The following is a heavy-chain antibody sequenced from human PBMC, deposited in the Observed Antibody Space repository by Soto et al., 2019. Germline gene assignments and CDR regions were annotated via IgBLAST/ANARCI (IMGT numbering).Heavy chain of an antibody. CDR2: IYNSGST. CDR3: GRQSGSSWYFWFDP. Sequence: QVQLQESGPGLVKPSETLSLTCTVSGGSISSYYWSWIRQPPGKGLEWIGYIYNSGSTNYNPSLKSRVTISADTSKNQFSLKLSSVTAADTAVYYCGRQSGSSWYFWFDPWGQGTLVTVSS. CDR1: GGSISSYY. J-gene: IGHJ5*02. V-gene: IGHV4-59*08. D-gene: IGHD6-13*01.